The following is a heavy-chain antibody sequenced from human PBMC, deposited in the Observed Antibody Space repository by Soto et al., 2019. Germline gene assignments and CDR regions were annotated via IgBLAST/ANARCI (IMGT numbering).Heavy chain of an antibody. D-gene: IGHD1-26*01. Sequence: VQLQESGPGLVKPSETLSLTCTVSGGSINSDYWSWIRQPPGKGLEWIGYISYSGSTNYNPSLRGLVTISVDTSKNQFSLKLSSVTAADTAVYYCARVLSGSSLFDYWGQGTLVTVSS. J-gene: IGHJ4*02. V-gene: IGHV4-59*01. CDR3: ARVLSGSSLFDY. CDR2: ISYSGST. CDR1: GGSINSDY.